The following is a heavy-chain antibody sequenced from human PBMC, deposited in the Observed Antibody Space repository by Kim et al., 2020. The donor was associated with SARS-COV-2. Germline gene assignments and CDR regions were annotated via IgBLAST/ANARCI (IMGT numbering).Heavy chain of an antibody. J-gene: IGHJ5*02. CDR1: GYIFTNYW. Sequence: GESLKISCKGSGYIFTNYWISWVRQMPGRGLEWMGRINPSDSSTNYSPSFQGHVTISADNSISTAYLQWSSLQASDTAMYFCARRGVDGAYALHHWGQGTLLTVSS. CDR2: INPSDSST. CDR3: ARRGVDGAYALHH. V-gene: IGHV5-10-1*01. D-gene: IGHD2-8*01.